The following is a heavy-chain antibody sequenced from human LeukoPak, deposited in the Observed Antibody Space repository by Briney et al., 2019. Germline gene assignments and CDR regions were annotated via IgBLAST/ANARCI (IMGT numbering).Heavy chain of an antibody. J-gene: IGHJ6*02. CDR1: GGTFSSYA. CDR3: ANRLNDYDLKNYYYGMDV. CDR2: IIPIFGTA. D-gene: IGHD3-3*01. Sequence: GASVKVSCTASGGTFSSYAISWVRQAPGQGLEWMGGIIPIFGTANYAQKFQGRVTITADESTSTAYMELSSLRSEDTAVYYCANRLNDYDLKNYYYGMDVWGQGTTVTVSS. V-gene: IGHV1-69*13.